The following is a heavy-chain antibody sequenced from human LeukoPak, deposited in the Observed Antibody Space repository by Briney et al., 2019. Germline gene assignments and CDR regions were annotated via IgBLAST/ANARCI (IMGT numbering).Heavy chain of an antibody. CDR2: IKSKTDGGTT. D-gene: IGHD3-3*01. CDR3: TTRLDDFWSGYSGWFDP. Sequence: GGSLRLSCAASGFTFSNAWMSWVRQAPGKGLEWVGRIKSKTDGGTTDYAAPVKGRFTISRDDSKNTLYLQMDSLKTEDTAVYYYTTRLDDFWSGYSGWFDPWGQGTLVTVSS. V-gene: IGHV3-15*01. J-gene: IGHJ5*02. CDR1: GFTFSNAW.